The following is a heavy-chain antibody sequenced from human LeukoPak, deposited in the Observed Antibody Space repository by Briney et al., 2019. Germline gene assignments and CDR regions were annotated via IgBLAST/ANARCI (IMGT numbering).Heavy chain of an antibody. J-gene: IGHJ4*02. V-gene: IGHV3-7*01. D-gene: IGHD6-13*01. CDR1: GFTFSSYW. CDR2: IKQDGSEK. Sequence: PGGSLRLSCAASGFTFSSYWMSWVRRAPGKGLEWVANIKQDGSEKYYVDSVKGRFTISRDNAKNSLYLQTNSLRAEDTAVYYCARYTAAGTYFDYWGQGTLVTVSS. CDR3: ARYTAAGTYFDY.